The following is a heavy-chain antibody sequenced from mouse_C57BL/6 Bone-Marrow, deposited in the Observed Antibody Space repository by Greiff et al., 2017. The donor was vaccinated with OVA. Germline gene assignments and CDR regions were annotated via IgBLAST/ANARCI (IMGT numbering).Heavy chain of an antibody. V-gene: IGHV1-55*01. CDR3: ARGDYGNYNFDY. Sequence: QVQLQQPGAELVKPGASVKMSCKASSYTFTSYWITWVKQRPGQGLEWIGDIYPGSGSTNYNEKFKSKATLTVDTSSSTAYMQLSSLTSEDSAVYYCARGDYGNYNFDYWGQGTTLTVSS. J-gene: IGHJ2*01. CDR2: IYPGSGST. CDR1: SYTFTSYW. D-gene: IGHD2-1*01.